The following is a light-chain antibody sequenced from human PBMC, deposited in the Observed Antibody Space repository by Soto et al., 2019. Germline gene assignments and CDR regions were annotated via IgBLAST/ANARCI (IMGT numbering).Light chain of an antibody. CDR1: SSDVGGYNY. Sequence: QSALAQPASVSGSPGQSIAISCTGTSSDVGGYNYVSWYQQHPGKAPKLMVYDVSNRPSGVSNRFSGSKSGNTASLTISGLQAEDEADCYCSSCTSSSTYVFGTGTNVTVL. CDR2: DVS. CDR3: SSCTSSSTYV. J-gene: IGLJ1*01. V-gene: IGLV2-14*01.